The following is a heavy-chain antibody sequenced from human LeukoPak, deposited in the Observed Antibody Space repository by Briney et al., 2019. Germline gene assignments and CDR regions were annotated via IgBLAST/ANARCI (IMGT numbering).Heavy chain of an antibody. Sequence: ASVKVSCKVSGYTLTELSMHWVRQSPGQGLEWMGWINPNSGGTNYAQKFQGRVTMTRDTSISTAYMELSRLRSDDTAVYYCSSWYLLDAFDMWGQGTMVTVSS. V-gene: IGHV1-2*02. D-gene: IGHD6-13*01. CDR1: GYTLTELS. CDR3: SSWYLLDAFDM. CDR2: INPNSGGT. J-gene: IGHJ3*02.